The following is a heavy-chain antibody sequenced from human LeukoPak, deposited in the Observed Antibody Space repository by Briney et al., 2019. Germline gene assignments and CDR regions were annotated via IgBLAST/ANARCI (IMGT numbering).Heavy chain of an antibody. V-gene: IGHV4-59*08. CDR3: ARFYYYDTTGYPYYYMDV. J-gene: IGHJ6*03. Sequence: SETLSLTCSVSGGPISGYYWSWIRQPPGKGLEWIGFVFYSGHTNYNPSLKSRVTIKVDTSKNQFSLKVTSVTAADTAVYYCARFYYYDTTGYPYYYMDVWGKGTTVTVSS. CDR1: GGPISGYY. D-gene: IGHD3-22*01. CDR2: VFYSGHT.